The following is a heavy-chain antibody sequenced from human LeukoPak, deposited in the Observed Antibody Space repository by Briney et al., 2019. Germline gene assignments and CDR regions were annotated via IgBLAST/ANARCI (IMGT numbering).Heavy chain of an antibody. D-gene: IGHD4-17*01. CDR3: ARVLVGDYVNFDY. V-gene: IGHV4-59*01. CDR2: IYYSGDT. J-gene: IGHJ4*02. CDR1: GGSISNYY. Sequence: SETLSLTCTVSGGSISNYYWSWIRQPLGKGLEWIGFIYYSGDTSYNPSLQSRVTISVDTTKNQFSLKLSSVTAADTAVYYCARVLVGDYVNFDYWGQGTVVTVSS.